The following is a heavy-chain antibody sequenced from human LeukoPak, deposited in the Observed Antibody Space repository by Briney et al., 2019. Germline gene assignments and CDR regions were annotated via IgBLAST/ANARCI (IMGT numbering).Heavy chain of an antibody. CDR1: GFTFSSYS. CDR3: ARAVGDLAVSGREDY. D-gene: IGHD6-19*01. J-gene: IGHJ4*02. V-gene: IGHV3-21*01. Sequence: GGSLRLSCAVSGFTFSSYSMNWVRQAPGKGLEWVSSISSSSSYIYYADSVKGRFTISRDNAKNSLYLQMNSLRAEDTAVYYCARAVGDLAVSGREDYWGQGTLVTVSS. CDR2: ISSSSSYI.